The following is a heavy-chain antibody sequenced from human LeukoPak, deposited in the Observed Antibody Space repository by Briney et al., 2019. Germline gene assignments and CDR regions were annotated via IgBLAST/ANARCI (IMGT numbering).Heavy chain of an antibody. CDR2: IGSSGTPI. J-gene: IGHJ2*01. CDR3: ARRFDV. V-gene: IGHV3-48*03. Sequence: GGSLRLSCAASGFTFSSHGMNWVRQAPGKGLEWVSYIGSSGTPIYYADSVKGRFTISRDNAKNSLYLQMNSLRAEDTATYYCARRFDVWGRGTLVTVSS. CDR1: GFTFSSHG.